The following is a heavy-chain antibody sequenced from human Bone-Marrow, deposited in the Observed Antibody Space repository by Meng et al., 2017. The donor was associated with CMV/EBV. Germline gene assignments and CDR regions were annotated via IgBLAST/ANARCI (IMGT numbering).Heavy chain of an antibody. V-gene: IGHV3-30*02. Sequence: GESLKISCAASGFTFSSYGMHWVRQAPGKGLEWVAFIRYDGSNKYYADSVKGRFTISRDNSKNTLYLQMNSLRAEDTAVYYCAKDLGFWSGYYLPPYYYYYGMDVWSQGTTVTVSS. D-gene: IGHD3-3*01. CDR3: AKDLGFWSGYYLPPYYYYYGMDV. CDR1: GFTFSSYG. J-gene: IGHJ6*02. CDR2: IRYDGSNK.